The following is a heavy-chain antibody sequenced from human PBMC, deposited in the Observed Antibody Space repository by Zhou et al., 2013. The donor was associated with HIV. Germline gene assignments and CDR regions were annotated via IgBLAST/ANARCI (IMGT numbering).Heavy chain of an antibody. V-gene: IGHV1-2*02. CDR1: GYTFTGYY. CDR3: AREVAVAGMDNWFDP. Sequence: QVQLVQSGAEVKKPGASVKVSCKASGYTFTGYYMHWVRQAPGQGLEWMGWINPNSGGTNYAQKFQGRVTMTRDTSISTAYMELSRLRSDDTAVYYCAREVAVAGMDNWFDPWGQGTLVTVSS. J-gene: IGHJ5*02. CDR2: INPNSGGT. D-gene: IGHD6-19*01.